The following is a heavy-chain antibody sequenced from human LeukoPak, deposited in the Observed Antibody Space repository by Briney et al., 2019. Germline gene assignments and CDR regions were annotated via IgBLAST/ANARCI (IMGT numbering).Heavy chain of an antibody. CDR3: ARGNFRRTGYFDL. CDR2: FFYSGST. D-gene: IGHD2-8*02. Sequence: SETLSLTCTVSGGSISSSSYYXSWIRQPPGKGLXXXXCFFYSGSTNYNPSLKSRVTISLDTSKNQFSLKLSSVTAADTAVYYCARGNFRRTGYFDLWGRGTLVTVSS. J-gene: IGHJ2*01. CDR1: GGSISSSSYY. V-gene: IGHV4-61*01.